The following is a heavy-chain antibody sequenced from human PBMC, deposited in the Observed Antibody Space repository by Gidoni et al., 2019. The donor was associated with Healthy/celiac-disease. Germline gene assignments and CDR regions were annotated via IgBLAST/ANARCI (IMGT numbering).Heavy chain of an antibody. D-gene: IGHD2-8*01. CDR2: INPNSGGA. CDR3: ARGGKMGHDAFDI. J-gene: IGHJ3*02. CDR1: GYTFTDYY. V-gene: IGHV1-2*02. Sequence: QVQLVQSGAEVKKPGASVKVSCQASGYTFTDYYIHWVRQAPGLGLEWMGWINPNSGGANYALRFQGRVTMTRDTSINTVYMELSRLTSDDTAVYYCARGGKMGHDAFDIWGQGTMVTVSS.